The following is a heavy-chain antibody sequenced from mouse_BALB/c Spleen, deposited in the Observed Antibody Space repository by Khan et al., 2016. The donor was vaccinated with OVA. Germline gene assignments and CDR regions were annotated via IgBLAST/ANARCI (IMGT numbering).Heavy chain of an antibody. CDR1: GYTFTHYS. J-gene: IGHJ2*01. CDR3: AIRDYFDY. V-gene: IGHV1S137*01. CDR2: ISTDSVNT. Sequence: QVQLKESGPELVRPGVSVKISCKGSGYTFTHYSMHWVKQSHAKSLEWIGVISTDSVNTNYNQKFKGKATLTVDKSSSTAYMELARMTSEDSAIYYCAIRDYFDYWGQGTTLTVSS.